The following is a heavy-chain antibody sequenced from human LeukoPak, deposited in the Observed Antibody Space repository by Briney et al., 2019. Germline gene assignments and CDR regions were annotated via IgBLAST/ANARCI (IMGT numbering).Heavy chain of an antibody. V-gene: IGHV3-23*01. D-gene: IGHD3-22*01. CDR1: GFTFCSHG. CDR2: IGGSGGST. CDR3: AKAPMIEVLFDY. J-gene: IGHJ4*02. Sequence: GGALGTSCGASGFTFCSHGTRGVRPAPGKGAGGVSAIGGSGGSTYYADSVKGRFTISRDNSKNTLYLQMNSLRAEDTAVYYCAKAPMIEVLFDYWGQGTLVTVSS.